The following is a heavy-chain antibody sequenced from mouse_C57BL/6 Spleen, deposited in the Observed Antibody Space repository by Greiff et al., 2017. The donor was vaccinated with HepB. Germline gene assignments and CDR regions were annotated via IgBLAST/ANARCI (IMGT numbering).Heavy chain of an antibody. CDR1: GYTFTGYW. CDR2: IYPGGGST. D-gene: IGHD2-10*01. V-gene: IGHV1-9*01. Sequence: QVQLQQSGAELMKPGASVKLSCKATGYTFTGYWIEWVKQRPGHGLEWIGEIYPGGGSTNYNEKFKGKATFTADTSSNTAYMQLSSLTTEDSAIYYYARGTYYGNYGDYFDYWGQGTTLTVSS. J-gene: IGHJ2*01. CDR3: ARGTYYGNYGDYFDY.